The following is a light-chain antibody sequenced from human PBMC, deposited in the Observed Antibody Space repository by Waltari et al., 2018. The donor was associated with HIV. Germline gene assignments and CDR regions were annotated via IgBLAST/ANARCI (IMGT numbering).Light chain of an antibody. J-gene: IGKJ5*01. CDR1: QSVSSN. CDR3: QQYHDWPLT. V-gene: IGKV3-15*01. Sequence: EIVMTQSPATLSVSPGERATLSCRASQSVSSNLALYQQKPGQAPRLLIYGASTRATGIPVSFSGSGSGTEFTLTIYSLQSEDFAIYYCQQYHDWPLTFGQGTRLEIK. CDR2: GAS.